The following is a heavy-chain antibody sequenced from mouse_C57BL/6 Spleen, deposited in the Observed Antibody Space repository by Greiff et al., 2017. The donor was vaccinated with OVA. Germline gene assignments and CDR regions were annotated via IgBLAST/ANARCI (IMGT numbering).Heavy chain of an antibody. CDR3: TRVPIYYGNYEGYFDY. V-gene: IGHV5-9-1*02. Sequence: EVHLVESGEGLVKPGGSLKLSCAASGFTFSSYAMSWVRQTPEKRLEWVAYISSGGDYIYYADTVKGRFTISRDNARNTLYLQMSSLKSEDTAMYYCTRVPIYYGNYEGYFDYWGQGTTLTVSS. D-gene: IGHD2-1*01. J-gene: IGHJ2*01. CDR1: GFTFSSYA. CDR2: ISSGGDYI.